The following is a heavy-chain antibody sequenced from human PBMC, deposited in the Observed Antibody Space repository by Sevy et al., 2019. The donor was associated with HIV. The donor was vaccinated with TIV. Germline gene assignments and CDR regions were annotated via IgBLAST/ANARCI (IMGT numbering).Heavy chain of an antibody. Sequence: GESLKISCAASGFTVSSNYMIWVRQAPGKGLEWVSVIYSGGSTYYADSVKGRFTISRDNSKNTLYLQMNSLRAEDTAVYYCARDGGSRGMDVWGKRTTVTVSS. CDR2: IYSGGST. CDR1: GFTVSSNY. J-gene: IGHJ6*04. CDR3: ARDGGSRGMDV. D-gene: IGHD6-13*01. V-gene: IGHV3-66*02.